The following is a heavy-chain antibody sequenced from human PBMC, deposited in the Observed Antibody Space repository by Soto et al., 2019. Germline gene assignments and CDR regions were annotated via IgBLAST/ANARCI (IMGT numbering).Heavy chain of an antibody. CDR1: GGSISSYY. D-gene: IGHD5-12*01. CDR2: IYYSGST. Sequence: SDTLSLTCTVSGGSISSYYRSWIRQPPGKGLEWIGYIYYSGSTNYNPSLKSRVTISVDTSKNQFSLKLSSVTAADTAVYYCARDSGYDFYYYYYYMDVWGKGTTVNVSS. CDR3: ARDSGYDFYYYYYYMDV. J-gene: IGHJ6*03. V-gene: IGHV4-59*01.